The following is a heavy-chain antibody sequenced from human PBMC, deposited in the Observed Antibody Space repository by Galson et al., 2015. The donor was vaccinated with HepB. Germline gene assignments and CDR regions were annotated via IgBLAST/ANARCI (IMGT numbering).Heavy chain of an antibody. CDR1: GGSISSSSYY. CDR3: ARDQARSGWPTYDY. V-gene: IGHV4-61*01. J-gene: IGHJ4*02. Sequence: LTCTVSGGSISSSSYYWSWIRQPPGKGLEWIGYIYYSGSTNYNPSLKSRVTISVDTSKNQFSLKLSSVTAADTAVYYCARDQARSGWPTYDYWGQGTLVTVSS. CDR2: IYYSGST. D-gene: IGHD6-19*01.